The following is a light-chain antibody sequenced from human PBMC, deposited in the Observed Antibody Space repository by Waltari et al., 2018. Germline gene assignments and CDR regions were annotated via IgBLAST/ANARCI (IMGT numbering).Light chain of an antibody. CDR2: KAS. V-gene: IGKV1-5*03. CDR1: QSITRR. CDR3: QHYDSYSAT. J-gene: IGKJ4*02. Sequence: DIQMTQSPSTLSASVGDRVTITCRASQSITRRLAWYQQKAGKAPKLLIYKASILESGVPSRFSGGGSGTEFTLTISSLQPDDFATYYCQHYDSYSATFGRGTKVEIK.